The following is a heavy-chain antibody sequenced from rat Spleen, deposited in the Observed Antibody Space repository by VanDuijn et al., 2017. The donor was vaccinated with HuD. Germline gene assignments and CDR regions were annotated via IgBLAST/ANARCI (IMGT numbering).Heavy chain of an antibody. D-gene: IGHD1-2*01. CDR3: ARAIAALFDY. Sequence: EVQLMESGGGLVQPGGSLKFSCAASGFIFSNYGMAWVRQAPTKGLEWVASISTGGGNTYYRDSVKGRFTISRDNAKSTLYLQMDSLRSEDTATYYCARAIAALFDYWGQGVMVTVSS. CDR2: ISTGGGNT. V-gene: IGHV5S23*01. CDR1: GFIFSNYG. J-gene: IGHJ2*01.